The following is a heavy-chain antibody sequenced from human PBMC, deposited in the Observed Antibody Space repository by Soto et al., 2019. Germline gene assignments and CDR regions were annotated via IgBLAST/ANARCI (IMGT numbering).Heavy chain of an antibody. CDR3: ARDASYYSLWSGYYPSRNGMDV. D-gene: IGHD3-3*01. CDR1: GFTFSSFG. Sequence: QVQVVESGGGVVQPGRSLRLSCAASGFTFSSFGMHWVRQAPGKGLEWVSLIWYDGSKKSYGDSVKGRFTISRDNFRNTVYLKMNSLRADDTAVYYCARDASYYSLWSGYYPSRNGMDVWGQGTTVTVSS. V-gene: IGHV3-33*01. J-gene: IGHJ6*02. CDR2: IWYDGSKK.